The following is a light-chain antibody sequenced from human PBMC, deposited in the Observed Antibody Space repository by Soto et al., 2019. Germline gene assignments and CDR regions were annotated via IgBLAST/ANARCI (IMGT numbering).Light chain of an antibody. CDR1: NIGSKS. J-gene: IGLJ1*01. CDR3: QVWDSRSAHYV. Sequence: SYELTQPPSVSVAPGKTARITCGGNNIGSKSVHWYQQKPGQAPVMVIYYDNDRPSGIPERFSGSNSGNTATLTISRVEAGDEADYYCQVWDSRSAHYVFGTGTKVTVL. CDR2: YDN. V-gene: IGLV3-21*04.